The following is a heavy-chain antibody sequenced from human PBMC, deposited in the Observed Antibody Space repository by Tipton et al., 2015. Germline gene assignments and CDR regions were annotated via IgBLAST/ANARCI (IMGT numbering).Heavy chain of an antibody. Sequence: TLSLTCTVSGDSISNYYWSWNRQPPGKGLEWIGYIHSTGSTDYNPSLKSRVTISGDTSKSQFSLRLSSVTAADMAVYYCARARGRHGGLFDSWGQGILITVSS. D-gene: IGHD4-23*01. CDR1: GDSISNYY. CDR3: ARARGRHGGLFDS. J-gene: IGHJ4*02. CDR2: IHSTGST. V-gene: IGHV4-59*01.